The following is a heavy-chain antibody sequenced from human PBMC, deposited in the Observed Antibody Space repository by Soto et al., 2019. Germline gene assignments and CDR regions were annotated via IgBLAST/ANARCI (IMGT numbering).Heavy chain of an antibody. Sequence: SLRLSCSASVFTFSDYYMSWVRQAPGKGLEWVSYISSSSSYTNYADSVKGRFTISRDNAKNSLYLQMNSLRAEDTAVYYCARDSGAVVPAAQFDYWGQGTLVTVSS. J-gene: IGHJ4*02. CDR3: ARDSGAVVPAAQFDY. D-gene: IGHD2-2*01. V-gene: IGHV3-11*06. CDR2: ISSSSSYT. CDR1: VFTFSDYY.